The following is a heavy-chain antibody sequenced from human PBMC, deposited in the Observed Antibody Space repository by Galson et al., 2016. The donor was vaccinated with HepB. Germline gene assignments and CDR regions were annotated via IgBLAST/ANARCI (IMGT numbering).Heavy chain of an antibody. Sequence: SLRLSCAASGFTSSDYAMSWVRQAPGKGLEWVSSISYSGDTTHLADSVKGRFTISRDNSKKTLFLHMNSLRVDDTAIYYCAGKWAPGPFDHWGQGALVTVSS. CDR1: GFTSSDYA. V-gene: IGHV3-23*01. CDR2: ISYSGDTT. CDR3: AGKWAPGPFDH. J-gene: IGHJ4*02. D-gene: IGHD1-26*01.